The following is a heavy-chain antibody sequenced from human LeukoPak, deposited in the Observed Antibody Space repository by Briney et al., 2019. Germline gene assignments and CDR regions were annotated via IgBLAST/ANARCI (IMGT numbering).Heavy chain of an antibody. CDR2: ISSSGSTI. D-gene: IGHD6-6*01. Sequence: GGSLRLSCAASGFTFSSYAMSWIRQAPGKGLEWVSYISSSGSTIYYADSVKGRFTISRDNAKNSLYLQMNSLRAEDTAVYYCAREGALGSSIDYWGQGTLVTVSS. J-gene: IGHJ4*02. V-gene: IGHV3-11*04. CDR1: GFTFSSYA. CDR3: AREGALGSSIDY.